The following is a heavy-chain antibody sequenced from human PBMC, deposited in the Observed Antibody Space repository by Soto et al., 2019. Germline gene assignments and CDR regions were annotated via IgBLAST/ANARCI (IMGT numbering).Heavy chain of an antibody. Sequence: PGESLKISCKGSGYSFTSYWIGWVRQMPGKGLEWMGIIYPGDSDTRYSPSFQGQVTISADKSISTAYLQWSSLKASDTAMYYCASISYYYDSSGPSDAFDIWGQGTMVTVS. D-gene: IGHD3-22*01. V-gene: IGHV5-51*01. CDR3: ASISYYYDSSGPSDAFDI. J-gene: IGHJ3*02. CDR2: IYPGDSDT. CDR1: GYSFTSYW.